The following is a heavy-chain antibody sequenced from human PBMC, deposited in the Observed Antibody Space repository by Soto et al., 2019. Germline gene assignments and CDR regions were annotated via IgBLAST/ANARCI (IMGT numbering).Heavy chain of an antibody. V-gene: IGHV3-74*01. CDR3: ARGAQVGYDVDV. J-gene: IGHJ6*04. CDR2: VKYDRTIT. CDR1: GFPLSSYW. Sequence: EVQLVESGGGSVQPGASLRLSCAVSGFPLSSYWIHWVRQAPGKGLVWVSRVKYDRTITNYADSLRSRLSISSDNAKNTVYLQMNSLRVGDTAVYYCARGAQVGYDVDVWGKGTTVTVSS. D-gene: IGHD2-8*02.